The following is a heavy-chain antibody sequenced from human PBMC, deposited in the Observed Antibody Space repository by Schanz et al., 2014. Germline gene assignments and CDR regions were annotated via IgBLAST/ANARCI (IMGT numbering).Heavy chain of an antibody. CDR3: AKDAPYPFEL. CDR2: ISGSGGST. Sequence: EMQLLESGGGLAQPGGSLRLSCAASGFTLSNYAMSWVRQAPGKGLEWVSAISGSGGSTYYADSVKGRFTISRDNSKSTLFLQMNSLRVEDSAIYYCAKDAPYPFELWGRGTLITVSA. J-gene: IGHJ2*01. CDR1: GFTLSNYA. V-gene: IGHV3-23*01.